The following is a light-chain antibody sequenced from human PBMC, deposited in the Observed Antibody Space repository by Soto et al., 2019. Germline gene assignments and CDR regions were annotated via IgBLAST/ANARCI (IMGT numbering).Light chain of an antibody. V-gene: IGKV3-20*01. J-gene: IGKJ2*01. CDR1: QSGSGSY. Sequence: EIVLTQSPGTLSLSPGERATLSCRASQSGSGSYLAWYQQKPGQAPRLLISGASRRATGIPDRFSGSGSGTDFTLTISSLEPEDFATYYCLQDSNYPRTFGQGTKLEIK. CDR2: GAS. CDR3: LQDSNYPRT.